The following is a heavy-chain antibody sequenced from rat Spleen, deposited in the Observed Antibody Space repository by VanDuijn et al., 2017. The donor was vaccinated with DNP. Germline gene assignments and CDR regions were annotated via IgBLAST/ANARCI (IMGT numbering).Heavy chain of an antibody. V-gene: IGHV5-31*01. CDR2: ISDDGSST. CDR1: GFIFSNHW. J-gene: IGHJ2*01. CDR3: TRRGTMMSFDY. D-gene: IGHD1-12*01. Sequence: EVQLVESGGGPVQPGRSLKLSCLASGFIFSNHWMTWIRQAPGKGLEWVATISDDGSSTYYRDSVKGRFTMSRNNAKSTLYLQMDSLRSEDTATYYCTRRGTMMSFDYWGQGVMVTVSS.